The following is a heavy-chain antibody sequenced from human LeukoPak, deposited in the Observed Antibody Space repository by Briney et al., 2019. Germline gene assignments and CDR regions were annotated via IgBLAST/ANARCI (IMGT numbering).Heavy chain of an antibody. V-gene: IGHV3-33*08. CDR2: IWHDGSNK. CDR1: GFTFSSYG. CDR3: ARDFGGIAALGTWGAADP. Sequence: PGGSLRLSCAASGFTFSSYGMYWVRQAPGKGLERVAIIWHDGSNKYYADSVKGRFTISRDNSKNTLYLQMNSLRAEDTAVYYCARDFGGIAALGTWGAADPWGQGTLVTVSS. D-gene: IGHD6-13*01. J-gene: IGHJ5*02.